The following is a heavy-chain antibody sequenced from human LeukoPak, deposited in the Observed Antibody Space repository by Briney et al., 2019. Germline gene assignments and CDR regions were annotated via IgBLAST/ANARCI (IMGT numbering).Heavy chain of an antibody. CDR1: GFTFDDYA. D-gene: IGHD3-10*01. V-gene: IGHV3-9*01. J-gene: IGHJ5*02. Sequence: GRSLRLPCAASGFTFDDYAMHWVRQAPGKGLEWVSGISWNSGSIGYADSVKGRFTISRDNAKNSLYLQMNSLRAEDTALYYCAKDISDEGSNWFDPWGQGTLVTVSS. CDR3: AKDISDEGSNWFDP. CDR2: ISWNSGSI.